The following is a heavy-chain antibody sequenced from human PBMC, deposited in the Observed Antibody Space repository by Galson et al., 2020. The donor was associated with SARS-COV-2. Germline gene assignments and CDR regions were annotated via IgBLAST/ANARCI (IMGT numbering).Heavy chain of an antibody. CDR2: IYYSGST. V-gene: IGHV4-39*01. Sequence: SETLSLTCTVSGGSLSSSSYYWGWIRQPPGKGLEWIGSIYYSGSTYYNPSLKSRVTISVDTSKNQFSLKLSSVTAADTAVYYCATRYSYGQYHWGQGTLVTVSS. D-gene: IGHD5-18*01. J-gene: IGHJ5*02. CDR3: ATRYSYGQYH. CDR1: GGSLSSSSYY.